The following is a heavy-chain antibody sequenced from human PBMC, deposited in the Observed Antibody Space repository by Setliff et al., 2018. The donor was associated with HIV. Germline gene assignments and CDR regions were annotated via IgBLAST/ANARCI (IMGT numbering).Heavy chain of an antibody. CDR3: ARGGGTSSPIDYHYYIDV. Sequence: SETLSLTCAVYVGSFSGHYWIWIRQPPGKGLEWIGETNPSGSTKYNPSLKSRVTISVDRSKNQFSLKLTSVTAADTAVYYCARGGGTSSPIDYHYYIDVWGKVTTVTVSS. CDR1: VGSFSGHY. D-gene: IGHD6-6*01. CDR2: TNPSGST. J-gene: IGHJ6*03. V-gene: IGHV4-34*01.